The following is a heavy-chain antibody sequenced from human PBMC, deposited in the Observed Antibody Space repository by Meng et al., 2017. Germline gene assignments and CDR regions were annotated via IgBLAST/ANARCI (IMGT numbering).Heavy chain of an antibody. D-gene: IGHD6-19*01. CDR1: GGSISSSSYY. V-gene: IGHV4-39*07. J-gene: IGHJ5*02. CDR3: ASLRIAVAGINWFDP. Sequence: QLQLQESGPGLVKPSEPLPLTCTVSGGSISSSSYYWGWIRQPPGKGLEWIGSIYYSGSTYYNPSLKSRVTISVDTSKNQFSLKLSSVTAADTAVYYCASLRIAVAGINWFDPWGQGTLVTVSS. CDR2: IYYSGST.